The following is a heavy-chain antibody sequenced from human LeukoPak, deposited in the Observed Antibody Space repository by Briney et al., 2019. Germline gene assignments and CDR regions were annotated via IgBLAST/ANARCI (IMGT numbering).Heavy chain of an antibody. J-gene: IGHJ4*02. CDR2: IYYSGST. CDR1: GGSISSSSYY. CDR3: ARHEKTKAGTTPFDY. Sequence: SETLSLTCTVSGGSISSSSYYWGWIRQPPGKGLEWIGSIYYSGSTYYNPSLKSRVTISVDTSKNQFSLKLSSVTAADTAVYYCARHEKTKAGTTPFDYWGQGTLVTVSS. D-gene: IGHD6-19*01. V-gene: IGHV4-39*01.